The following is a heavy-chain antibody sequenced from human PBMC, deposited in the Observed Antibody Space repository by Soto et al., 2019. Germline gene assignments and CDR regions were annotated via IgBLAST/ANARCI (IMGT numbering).Heavy chain of an antibody. J-gene: IGHJ6*02. CDR3: AKEGTAEWIHCYYPTDV. V-gene: IGHV3-23*01. Sequence: EVQLLESGGGLVQPGGSLRLSCAGSGFNFSSFAMTWVRQAPGKGLEWVSTISGSGSSRFYADSVKGRFTLTRDNSKDAVYLVMNSLRVEDTAFYYCAKEGTAEWIHCYYPTDVWGRGTPVTVSS. CDR2: ISGSGSSR. CDR1: GFNFSSFA. D-gene: IGHD5-18*01.